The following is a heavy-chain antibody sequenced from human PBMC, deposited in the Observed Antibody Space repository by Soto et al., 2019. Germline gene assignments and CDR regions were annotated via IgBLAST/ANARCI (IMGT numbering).Heavy chain of an antibody. CDR3: AREGGSYYCDSSGYDYFDY. CDR1: GYTFTSYG. D-gene: IGHD3-22*01. V-gene: IGHV1-18*01. J-gene: IGHJ4*02. Sequence: ASVKVSCKASGYTFTSYGISWVRQAPGQGLEWMGWISAYNGNTNYAQKLQGRVTMTTDTSTSTAYMELRSLRSDDTAVYYCAREGGSYYCDSSGYDYFDYWGQGTLVTVSS. CDR2: ISAYNGNT.